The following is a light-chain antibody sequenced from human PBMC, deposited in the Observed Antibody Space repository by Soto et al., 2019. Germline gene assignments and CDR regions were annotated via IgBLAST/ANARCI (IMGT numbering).Light chain of an antibody. Sequence: EKVMWPYPATLPEYMGERATLSCRASQSVSSNLAWYRQKPGQAPRLLSYGASTRATGIPARFSCSGSWTEFTLTISSLQSEDVAVYYCQQYKSWLPWTFGQVTMV. CDR3: QQYKSWLPWT. V-gene: IGKV3-15*01. J-gene: IGKJ1*01. CDR2: GAS. CDR1: QSVSSN.